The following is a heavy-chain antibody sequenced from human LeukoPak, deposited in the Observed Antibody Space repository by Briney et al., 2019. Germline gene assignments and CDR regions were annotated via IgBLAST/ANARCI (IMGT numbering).Heavy chain of an antibody. CDR1: GGTFSSYA. Sequence: SVKVSCKASGGTFSSYAISWVRQAPGQGLEWMGGIIPIFGTANYAQKVQGRVTITTDESTSTAYMELSSLRSEDTAAYYCAKTSSGQWLQWRPFDYWGQGTLVTVSS. V-gene: IGHV1-69*05. CDR3: AKTSSGQWLQWRPFDY. J-gene: IGHJ4*02. CDR2: IIPIFGTA. D-gene: IGHD5-24*01.